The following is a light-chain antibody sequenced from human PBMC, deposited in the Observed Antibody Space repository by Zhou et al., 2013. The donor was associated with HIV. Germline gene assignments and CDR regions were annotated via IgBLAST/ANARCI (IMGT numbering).Light chain of an antibody. CDR3: QQSYQYPSD. CDR1: QGISSY. V-gene: IGKV1-39*01. CDR2: AAS. J-gene: IGKJ1*01. Sequence: DIQLTQSPSFLSASVGDRVTITCRASQGISSYLAWYQQKPGKAPKLLIYAASSLQSGVPSRFSGSGSGTDFTLTIISLQPEDFATYTCQQSYQYPSDFGQGT.